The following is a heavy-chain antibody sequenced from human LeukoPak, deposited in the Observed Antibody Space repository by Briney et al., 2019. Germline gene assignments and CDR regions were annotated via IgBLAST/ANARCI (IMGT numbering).Heavy chain of an antibody. J-gene: IGHJ6*02. V-gene: IGHV3-66*01. CDR2: IYSGGST. CDR1: GFTVSSNY. CDR3: ARAPYGPRNYYYYGMDV. Sequence: PGGSLRLSCAASGFTVSSNYMSWVRQAPGKGLEWVSVIYSGGSTYYADSVKGRFTISRDNSKNTLYLQMNSLRAEDTAVYYCARAPYGPRNYYYYGMDVWGQGTTVTVSS. D-gene: IGHD4-17*01.